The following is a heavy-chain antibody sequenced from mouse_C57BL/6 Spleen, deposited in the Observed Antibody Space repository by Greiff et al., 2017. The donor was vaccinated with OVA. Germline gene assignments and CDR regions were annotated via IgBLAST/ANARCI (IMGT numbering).Heavy chain of an antibody. V-gene: IGHV1-53*01. J-gene: IGHJ1*03. CDR1: GYTFTSYW. CDR3: ARVDGNYVYWYFDV. D-gene: IGHD2-1*01. CDR2: INPSNGGT. Sequence: QVQLQQPGTELVKPGASVKLSCKASGYTFTSYWMHWVKQRPGQGLEWIGNINPSNGGTSYNEKFQSKATLTVDKSSSTAYMQLSSLTSEDSAVYYCARVDGNYVYWYFDVWGTGTTVTVSS.